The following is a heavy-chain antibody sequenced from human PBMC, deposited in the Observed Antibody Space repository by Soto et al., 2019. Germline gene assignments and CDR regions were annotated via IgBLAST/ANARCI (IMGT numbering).Heavy chain of an antibody. J-gene: IGHJ6*02. V-gene: IGHV3-23*01. CDR2: ISGSGGST. Sequence: GGSLRLSCAASGFTFSSYAMSWVRQAPGKGLEWVSGISGSGGSTYKADSVKGRLTTSRDNSKNTLYLQMNSLRAEDTAVYYCAKDQDYYDSNRYYYYGMGVWGQGTRVTVSS. CDR1: GFTFSSYA. D-gene: IGHD3-22*01. CDR3: AKDQDYYDSNRYYYYGMGV.